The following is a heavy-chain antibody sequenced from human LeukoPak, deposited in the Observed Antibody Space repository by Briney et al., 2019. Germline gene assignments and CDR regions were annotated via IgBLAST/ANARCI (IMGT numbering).Heavy chain of an antibody. CDR1: GYSFTSYW. D-gene: IGHD2-21*02. J-gene: IGHJ5*02. V-gene: IGHV5-51*01. CDR3: ARANIGCGGDCYDSNWFDP. CDR2: IYPGDSDT. Sequence: GESLKISCKGSGYSFTSYWIGWVRQMPGKGLEWMGIIYPGDSDTRYSPSFQGQVTISADKSISTAYLQWSSLRSEDTAVYYCARANIGCGGDCYDSNWFDPWGQGTLVTVSS.